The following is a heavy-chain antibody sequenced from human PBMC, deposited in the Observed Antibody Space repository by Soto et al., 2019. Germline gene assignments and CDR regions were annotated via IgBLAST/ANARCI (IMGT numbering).Heavy chain of an antibody. CDR1: GYTFTGNY. CDR3: ARSVVMVVVAPVSVLDY. J-gene: IGHJ4*02. Sequence: ASVKVSFKTSGYTFTGNYIHWVRHAPGQGLEWMGWLNPQSGGTNYAQKFQGRVTMTRDTSISTAYMELTRLTSEDTAVYFCARSVVMVVVAPVSVLDYWAQGTLVTVSS. V-gene: IGHV1-2*02. D-gene: IGHD2-15*01. CDR2: LNPQSGGT.